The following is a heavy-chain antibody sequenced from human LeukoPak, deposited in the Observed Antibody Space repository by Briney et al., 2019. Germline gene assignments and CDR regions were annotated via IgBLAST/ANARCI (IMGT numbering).Heavy chain of an antibody. J-gene: IGHJ4*02. V-gene: IGHV3-53*01. CDR2: IYSGGST. CDR1: GFTVSSNY. Sequence: GGSLRLSCAASGFTVSSNYMSWVRQAPGKGLEWVSVIYSGGSTYYADSVKGRFTISRDNSKNTLYLQMNSLRAEDTAVYYCARGHYYYDSSGQLDYWGQGTLVTVSS. D-gene: IGHD3-22*01. CDR3: ARGHYYYDSSGQLDY.